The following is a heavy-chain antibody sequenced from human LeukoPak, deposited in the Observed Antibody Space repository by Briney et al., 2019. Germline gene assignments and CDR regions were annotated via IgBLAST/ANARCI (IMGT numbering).Heavy chain of an antibody. CDR3: AKGRSWAPFFDY. D-gene: IGHD1-26*01. CDR1: GFTFSSYA. Sequence: GGSLRLSCAASGFTFSSYAMSWVRQAPGKGLECVSVISVSGGSTYYADSVKGRFTISRDNSKNTLYLQMNSLRAEDTAVYYCAKGRSWAPFFDYWGQGTLVTVSS. V-gene: IGHV3-23*01. J-gene: IGHJ4*02. CDR2: ISVSGGST.